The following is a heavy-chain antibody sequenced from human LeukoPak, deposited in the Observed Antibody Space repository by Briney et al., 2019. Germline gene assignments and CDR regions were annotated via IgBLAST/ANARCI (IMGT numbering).Heavy chain of an antibody. CDR3: ARDREQLVPGGLDY. CDR2: IYYSGST. J-gene: IGHJ4*02. Sequence: KASETLSLTCTVSGGSISSSSYYWGWIRQPPGKGLEWIGSIYYSGSTYYNPSLKSRVTISVDTSKNQFSLKLSSVTAADTAVYYCARDREQLVPGGLDYWGQGTLVTVSS. CDR1: GGSISSSSYY. D-gene: IGHD6-13*01. V-gene: IGHV4-39*07.